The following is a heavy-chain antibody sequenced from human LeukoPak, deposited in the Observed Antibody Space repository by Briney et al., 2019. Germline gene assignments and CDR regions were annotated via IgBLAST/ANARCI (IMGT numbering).Heavy chain of an antibody. J-gene: IGHJ4*02. CDR1: GFTFATYA. CDR3: AKGRGTGTYYYDY. Sequence: GGSLRLSCAASGFTFATYAMGWVRQAPGKGLEWVAALSSSGISTYYADSVKGRFTISRDNSENTLHLQMTGLKAEDTAFYFCAKGRGTGTYYYDYWGRGTLVTVSS. D-gene: IGHD3/OR15-3a*01. V-gene: IGHV3-23*01. CDR2: LSSSGIST.